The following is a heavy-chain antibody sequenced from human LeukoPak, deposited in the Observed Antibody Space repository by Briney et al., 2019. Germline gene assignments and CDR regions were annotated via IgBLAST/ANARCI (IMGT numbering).Heavy chain of an antibody. J-gene: IGHJ3*02. CDR2: IYYSGST. CDR3: ASVPEWDDAFDI. Sequence: SETLSLTCTVSGGSISSGDYYWSWIRQPPGKGLEWIGYIYYSGSTYYNPSLKSRVTISVDTSKNQFSLKLSSVTAADTAVYYCASVPEWDDAFDIWGQGTMVTVSS. V-gene: IGHV4-30-4*01. D-gene: IGHD1-26*01. CDR1: GGSISSGDYY.